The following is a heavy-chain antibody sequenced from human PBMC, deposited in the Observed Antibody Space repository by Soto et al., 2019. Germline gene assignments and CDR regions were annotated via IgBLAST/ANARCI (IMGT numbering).Heavy chain of an antibody. CDR1: GGSFSGYY. CDR3: ARGRGTVTTVAFDI. D-gene: IGHD4-17*01. V-gene: IGHV4-34*01. Sequence: SETLSLTCAVYGGSFSGYYWSWIRQPPGKGLEWIGEINHSGSTNYNPSLKSRVTISVDTSKNQFSLKLSSVTAADTAVYYCARGRGTVTTVAFDIWGQGTMVTVSS. J-gene: IGHJ3*02. CDR2: INHSGST.